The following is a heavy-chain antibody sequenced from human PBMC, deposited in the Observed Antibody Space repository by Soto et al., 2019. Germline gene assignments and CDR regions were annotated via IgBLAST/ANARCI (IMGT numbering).Heavy chain of an antibody. V-gene: IGHV3-30-3*01. J-gene: IGHJ3*02. CDR3: ARDPPTPYDSSGYYYPARAFDI. Sequence: QVQLVESGGGVVQPGRSLRLSCAASGFTFSSYAMHWVRQAPGKGLEWVAVISYDGSNKYYADSVKGRFTISRDNSKNTLYLQMNSLRAEDTAVYYCARDPPTPYDSSGYYYPARAFDIWGQGTMVTVSS. CDR2: ISYDGSNK. D-gene: IGHD3-22*01. CDR1: GFTFSSYA.